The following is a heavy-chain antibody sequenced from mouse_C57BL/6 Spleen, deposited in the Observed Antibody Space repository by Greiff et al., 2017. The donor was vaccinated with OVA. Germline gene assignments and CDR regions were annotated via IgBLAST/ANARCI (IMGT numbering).Heavy chain of an antibody. CDR3: ARGGRYFDY. CDR2: ISDGGSYT. Sequence: EVHLVESGGGLVKPGGSLKLSCAASGFTFSSYAMSWVRQTPEKRLEWVATISDGGSYTYSPDNVKGRFTISRDNAKNNLYLQMSHLKSEDTAMYYCARGGRYFDYWGQGTTLTVSS. J-gene: IGHJ2*01. CDR1: GFTFSSYA. V-gene: IGHV5-4*01.